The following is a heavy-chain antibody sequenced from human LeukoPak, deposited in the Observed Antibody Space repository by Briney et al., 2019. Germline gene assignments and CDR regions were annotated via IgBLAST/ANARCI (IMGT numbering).Heavy chain of an antibody. Sequence: PSETLSLTCTVSGGSISSYYWSWIRQPPGKGLEWIGYIYYSGSTNYNPSLKSRVTISVDTSKNQFSLKLSSVTAADTAVYYRAKLRGGPDYYYYYYMDVWGKRTTVTVSS. D-gene: IGHD4-23*01. CDR2: IYYSGST. V-gene: IGHV4-59*01. CDR1: GGSISSYY. CDR3: AKLRGGPDYYYYYYMDV. J-gene: IGHJ6*03.